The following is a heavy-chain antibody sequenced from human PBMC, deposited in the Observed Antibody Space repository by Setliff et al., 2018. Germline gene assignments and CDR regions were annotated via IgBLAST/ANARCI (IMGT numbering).Heavy chain of an antibody. D-gene: IGHD3-9*01. CDR3: ARHALSFDSAWDV. CDR2: IYYSWST. V-gene: IGHV4-59*01. J-gene: IGHJ6*04. CDR1: GGSISSYY. Sequence: SETLSLTCTVSGGSISSYYWSWIRQPPGKGLEWIGYIYYSWSTNYNPSLKSRVTISVDTSKNQFSLKLSSVTAADTAVYYCARHALSFDSAWDVWGKGTTVTVSS.